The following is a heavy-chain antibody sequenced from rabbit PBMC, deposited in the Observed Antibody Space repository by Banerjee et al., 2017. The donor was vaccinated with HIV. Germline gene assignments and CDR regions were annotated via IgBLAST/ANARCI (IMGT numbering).Heavy chain of an antibody. V-gene: IGHV1S45*01. CDR3: ARDLAGVIGWNFNL. D-gene: IGHD4-1*01. J-gene: IGHJ4*01. CDR1: GLSFSNKYV. Sequence: QEQLVESGGGLVKPGASLTLSCKASGLSFSNKYVMCWVRQAPGKGLEWIACINNSGNTVFASWAKCRFTISKTSSTTVTLQMTSLTAADTAPYFCARDLAGVIGWNFNLWGPGTLVTVS. CDR2: INNSGNT.